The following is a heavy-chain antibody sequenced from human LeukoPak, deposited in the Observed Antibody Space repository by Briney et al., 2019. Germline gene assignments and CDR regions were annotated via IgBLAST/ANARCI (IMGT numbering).Heavy chain of an antibody. CDR1: GFSFMDYW. V-gene: IGHV3-7*01. Sequence: PGWSLRLSCVASGFSFMDYWMSWVRQAPGKGLEWVANIKEDGTAKFYVDSVKGRFTVYRDNAHNSLFLQLNNLSAEDTGVYFCARAGRAAAGLLSVDIWGQGKLVTVS. D-gene: IGHD6-13*01. CDR3: ARAGRAAAGLLSVDI. J-gene: IGHJ4*02. CDR2: IKEDGTAK.